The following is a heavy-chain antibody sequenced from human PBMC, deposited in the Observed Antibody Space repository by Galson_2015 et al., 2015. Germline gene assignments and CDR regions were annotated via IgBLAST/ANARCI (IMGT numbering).Heavy chain of an antibody. CDR3: ATATGNRGSSRCALDI. CDR1: GYTFTGFY. CDR2: INPNSGDT. J-gene: IGHJ4*02. V-gene: IGHV1-2*04. Sequence: SVKVSCKASGYTFTGFYVHWVRQAPGQGLEWMGWINPNSGDTKYAQKFQGWFTTTRDTSISTAYMVLSRLTSDDTALYYCATATGNRGSSRCALDIWGQGTLVTVTS. D-gene: IGHD2-8*02.